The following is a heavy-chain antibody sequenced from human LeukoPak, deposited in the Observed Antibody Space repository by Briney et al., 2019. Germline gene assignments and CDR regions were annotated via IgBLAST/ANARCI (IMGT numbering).Heavy chain of an antibody. CDR3: ARWRERSDTAMVTDAFDI. V-gene: IGHV4-59*01. Sequence: SETLSLTCTVSGGSISSYYWSWIRQPPGKGLEWIGYIYYSGSTNYNPSLKSRVTISVDTSKNQFSLKLSSVTAADTAVYYCARWRERSDTAMVTDAFDIWGQGTMVTVSS. D-gene: IGHD5-18*01. CDR1: GGSISSYY. CDR2: IYYSGST. J-gene: IGHJ3*02.